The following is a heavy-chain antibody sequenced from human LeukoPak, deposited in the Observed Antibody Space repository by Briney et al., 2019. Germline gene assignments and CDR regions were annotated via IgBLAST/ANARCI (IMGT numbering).Heavy chain of an antibody. D-gene: IGHD1-26*01. V-gene: IGHV1-18*01. J-gene: IGHJ6*03. Sequence: GASVKVSCKASGYTFTSYGISRVRQAPGQGLEWMGWISAYNGNTNYAQKLQGRVTMTTDTSTSTAYMELRSLRSDDTAVYYCARTGGRDYYYYYYMDVWGKGTTVTVSS. CDR3: ARTGGRDYYYYYYMDV. CDR2: ISAYNGNT. CDR1: GYTFTSYG.